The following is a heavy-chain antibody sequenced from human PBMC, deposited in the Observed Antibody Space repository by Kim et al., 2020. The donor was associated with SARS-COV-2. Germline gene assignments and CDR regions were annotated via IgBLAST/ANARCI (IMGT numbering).Heavy chain of an antibody. CDR3: AKSHGITMVRGVNSYYYYGMDV. J-gene: IGHJ6*02. D-gene: IGHD3-10*01. CDR1: GFTFSSYA. Sequence: WGSLRLSCAASGFTFSSYAMSWVRQAPGKGLEWVSAISGSGGSTYYADSVKGRFTISRDNSKNTLYLQMNSLRAEDTAVYYCAKSHGITMVRGVNSYYYYGMDVWGQGTTVTVSS. V-gene: IGHV3-23*01. CDR2: ISGSGGST.